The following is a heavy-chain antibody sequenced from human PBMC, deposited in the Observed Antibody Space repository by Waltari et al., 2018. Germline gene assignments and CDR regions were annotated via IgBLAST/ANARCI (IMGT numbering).Heavy chain of an antibody. V-gene: IGHV4-34*01. D-gene: IGHD6-19*01. CDR2: INHSGST. J-gene: IGHJ4*02. Sequence: QVQLQQWGAGLLKPSETLSLTCAVYGGSFSGYYWSWIRQPPGKGLEWIGEINHSGSTNYTPSLKSRVTISVDTSKNQFSLKLSSVTAADTAVYYCARVLAVARGALDYWGQGTLVTVSS. CDR1: GGSFSGYY. CDR3: ARVLAVARGALDY.